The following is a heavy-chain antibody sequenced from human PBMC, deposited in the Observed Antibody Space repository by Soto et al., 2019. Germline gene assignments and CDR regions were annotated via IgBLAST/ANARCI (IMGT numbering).Heavy chain of an antibody. V-gene: IGHV3-23*01. J-gene: IGHJ5*02. D-gene: IGHD2-21*01. CDR1: GFTFSSYA. CDR3: AKGGIGWFDP. Sequence: HPGGSLRLSCAASGFTFSSYAMNWVRQAPGRGLEWVSTISYDGGNTYYPHSVKGRFTISRDNSKNTLYLQMNSLRAEDAAVYYCAKGGIGWFDPWGQGTLVTVSS. CDR2: ISYDGGNT.